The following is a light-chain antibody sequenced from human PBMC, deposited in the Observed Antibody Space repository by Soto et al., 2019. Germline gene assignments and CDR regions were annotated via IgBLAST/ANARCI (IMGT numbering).Light chain of an antibody. CDR3: QQYGSSPLST. Sequence: EIVLTQSPGTLSLSPGERATLSCRASQSVSSSYLAWYQQKPGQAPRLLIYGASSRATGIPDRFSGSGSGTDFTLTISRLEPEDFAVYYCQQYGSSPLSTFGQGTNVEIK. V-gene: IGKV3-20*01. CDR2: GAS. J-gene: IGKJ1*01. CDR1: QSVSSSY.